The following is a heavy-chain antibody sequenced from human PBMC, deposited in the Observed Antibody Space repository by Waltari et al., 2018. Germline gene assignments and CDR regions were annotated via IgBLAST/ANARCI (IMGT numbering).Heavy chain of an antibody. J-gene: IGHJ4*02. CDR2: INHSGST. V-gene: IGHV4-34*01. CDR3: ARWIWDYDSSGYSY. CDR1: GGSFSGYY. Sequence: QVQLQQWGAGLLKPSETLSLTCAVYGGSFSGYYWSWIRQPPGKGLEWIGEINHSGSTNYNPSLKSRVTISVDTSKNQFSLKLSSVTAADTAVYYCARWIWDYDSSGYSYWGQGTLVTVSS. D-gene: IGHD3-22*01.